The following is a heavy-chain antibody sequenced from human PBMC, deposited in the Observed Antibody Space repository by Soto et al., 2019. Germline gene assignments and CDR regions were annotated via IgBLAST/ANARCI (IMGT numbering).Heavy chain of an antibody. CDR3: ARATRSSIAAHIV. V-gene: IGHV4-39*01. D-gene: IGHD6-6*01. Sequence: SSETLSLTCTVSGGSISSSSYYWGWIRQPPGKGLEWIGSIYYSGSTYYNPSLKSRVTISVDTSKNQFSLKLSSVTAADTAVYYCARATRSSIAAHIVWGQGTLVTVSS. J-gene: IGHJ4*02. CDR1: GGSISSSSYY. CDR2: IYYSGST.